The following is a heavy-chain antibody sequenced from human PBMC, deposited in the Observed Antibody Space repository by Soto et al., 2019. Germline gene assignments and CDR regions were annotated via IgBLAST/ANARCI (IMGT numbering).Heavy chain of an antibody. D-gene: IGHD6-6*01. V-gene: IGHV6-1*01. CDR1: GDSVSSNSVA. CDR3: VRQYRDSQYYSGLDV. J-gene: IGHJ6*02. CDR2: AYYRSKWYN. Sequence: PSQTLSLTCAISGDSVSSNSVAWNWIRQSPSRGLEWLGRAYYRSKWYNDFAVSVKSRITINPDTSKNQFSLQLNSVTPEDTAVYYCVRQYRDSQYYSGLDVWGQGTTVTVSS.